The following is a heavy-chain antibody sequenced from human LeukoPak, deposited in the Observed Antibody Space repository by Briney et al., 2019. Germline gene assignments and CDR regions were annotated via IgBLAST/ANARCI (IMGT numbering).Heavy chain of an antibody. CDR2: IRYDGSNK. CDR1: GFTFSSYG. Sequence: GGSLRLSCAASGFTFSSYGMHWVRQAPGKGLEWVAFIRYDGSNKYYADSVKGRFTISRDNSKNTLYLQMNSLRAEDTAVYYCAKVSIEVGQLVTYYMDVWGKGTTVTISS. D-gene: IGHD6-13*01. CDR3: AKVSIEVGQLVTYYMDV. V-gene: IGHV3-30*02. J-gene: IGHJ6*03.